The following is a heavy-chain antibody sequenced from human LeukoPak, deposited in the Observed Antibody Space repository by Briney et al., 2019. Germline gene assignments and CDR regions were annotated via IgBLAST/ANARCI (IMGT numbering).Heavy chain of an antibody. CDR3: AGLVLYCSGGSCYGVDY. D-gene: IGHD2-15*01. CDR1: GFTFSSYS. J-gene: IGHJ4*02. Sequence: GGSLRLSCAASGFTFSSYSMNWVRQAPGKGLEWVSSISSSSSYIYYADSVKGRFTISRDNAKNSLYLQMNSLRAEDTAVYYCAGLVLYCSGGSCYGVDYWGQGTLVTVSP. V-gene: IGHV3-21*01. CDR2: ISSSSSYI.